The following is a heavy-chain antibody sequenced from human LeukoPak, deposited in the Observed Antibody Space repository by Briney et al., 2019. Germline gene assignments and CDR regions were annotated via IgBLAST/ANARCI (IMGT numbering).Heavy chain of an antibody. Sequence: GGSLRLSCAASGFTFSSYGMHWVRQAPGKGLEWVAVISYDGSNKYYADSVKGRFTISRDNSKNTLYLQMNSLRTEDTAVYYCAKGRVGANGYYYYGMDVWGQGTTVSVSS. D-gene: IGHD1-26*01. CDR3: AKGRVGANGYYYYGMDV. CDR1: GFTFSSYG. CDR2: ISYDGSNK. V-gene: IGHV3-30*18. J-gene: IGHJ6*02.